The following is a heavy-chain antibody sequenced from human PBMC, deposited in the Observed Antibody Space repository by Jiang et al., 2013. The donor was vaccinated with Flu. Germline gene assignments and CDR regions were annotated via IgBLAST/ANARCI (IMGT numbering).Heavy chain of an antibody. J-gene: IGHJ4*02. CDR1: GFSLSTSGVG. D-gene: IGHD4-11*01. CDR3: AHGQGLQSSQPVSY. CDR2: IYWDDDK. V-gene: IGHV2-5*02. Sequence: PTQTLTLTCTFSGFSLSTSGVGVGWIRQPPGKALEWLALIYWDDDKRYSPSLKSRLTITKDTSKNQVVLTMTNMDPVDTATYYCAHGQGLQSSQPVSYWGQGTLVTVSS.